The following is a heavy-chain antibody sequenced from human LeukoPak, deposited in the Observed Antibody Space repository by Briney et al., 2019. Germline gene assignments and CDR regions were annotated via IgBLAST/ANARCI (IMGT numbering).Heavy chain of an antibody. CDR3: VRWAREADV. Sequence: PGGSLRLSCVASGFTFSDHYMNWIRQTPGKGLEWLSYISGSSHDIKYADSVEGRFTVSRDNSKRSLYLEMNSLGVEDTAVYYCVRWAREADVWGQGTQVIVSS. CDR1: GFTFSDHY. CDR2: ISGSSHDI. D-gene: IGHD2-15*01. V-gene: IGHV3-11*03. J-gene: IGHJ4*02.